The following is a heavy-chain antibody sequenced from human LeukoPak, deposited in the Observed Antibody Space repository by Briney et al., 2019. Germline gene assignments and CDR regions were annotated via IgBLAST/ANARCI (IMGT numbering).Heavy chain of an antibody. D-gene: IGHD3-10*01. V-gene: IGHV3-74*01. J-gene: IGHJ5*02. CDR2: INSDGSST. CDR3: AKDPLGSGIGTQGGFDP. CDR1: GFTFSSYW. Sequence: QAGGSLRLSCAASGFTFSSYWMHWVRQAPGKGLVWVSRINSDGSSTSYADSVKGRFTISRDNAKNSLYLQMNSLRAEDTAVYYCAKDPLGSGIGTQGGFDPWGQGTLVTVSS.